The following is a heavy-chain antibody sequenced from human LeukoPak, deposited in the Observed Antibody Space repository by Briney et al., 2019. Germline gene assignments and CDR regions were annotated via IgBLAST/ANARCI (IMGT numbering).Heavy chain of an antibody. D-gene: IGHD3-10*01. Sequence: PSETLSLTCTVSGGSVRSSSYYWGCIRQPPGNGLEWIGSVHYNGSTCYNPSLGGRVIMSIDTSKNQFSLTLTSVTAADTAMYYCARDRGVPRPYYFDQWGQGTLVTVSS. CDR2: VHYNGST. V-gene: IGHV4-39*07. CDR3: ARDRGVPRPYYFDQ. J-gene: IGHJ4*02. CDR1: GGSVRSSSYY.